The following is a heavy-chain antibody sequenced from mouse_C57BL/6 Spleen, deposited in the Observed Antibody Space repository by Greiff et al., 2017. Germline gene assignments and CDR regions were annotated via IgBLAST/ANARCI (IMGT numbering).Heavy chain of an antibody. D-gene: IGHD1-1*01. V-gene: IGHV1-81*01. CDR2: IYPRSGNT. CDR1: GYTFTSYG. J-gene: IGHJ4*01. CDR3: AKGGGRSALYAMDY. Sequence: VQLQQSGAELARPGASVKLSCKASGYTFTSYGISWVKQRTGQGLEWIGEIYPRSGNTYYNEKFKGKATLTADKSSSTAYMELRSLTSEDSAVYFCAKGGGRSALYAMDYWGQGTTVTVSS.